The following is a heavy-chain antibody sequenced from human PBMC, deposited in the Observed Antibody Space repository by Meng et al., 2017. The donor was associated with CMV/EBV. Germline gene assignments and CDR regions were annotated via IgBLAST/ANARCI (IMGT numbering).Heavy chain of an antibody. CDR2: ISSSSSYI. J-gene: IGHJ5*02. Sequence: FSSYSMNWVRQGPGEGMEWVSSISSSSSYIYYADSVKGRFTISRDNAKNSLYLQMNSLRAEDTAVYYCARDLGGCSSTSCYKGWFDPWGQGTLVTVSS. CDR1: FSSYS. D-gene: IGHD2-2*02. CDR3: ARDLGGCSSTSCYKGWFDP. V-gene: IGHV3-21*01.